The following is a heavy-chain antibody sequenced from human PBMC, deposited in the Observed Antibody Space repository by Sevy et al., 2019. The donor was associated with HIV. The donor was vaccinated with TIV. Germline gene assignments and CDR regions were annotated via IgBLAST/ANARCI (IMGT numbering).Heavy chain of an antibody. CDR2: IRSKANSYAT. D-gene: IGHD3-22*01. J-gene: IGHJ5*02. Sequence: GGSLRLSCAASGFTFSGSAMHWVRQASGKGLEWVGCIRSKANSYATAYAASVKGRFTISRDDSKNTAYLQMNSLKTEDTAVYYCTRPNPGIGYYYDSSGYSNNWFDPWGQGTLVTVSS. CDR3: TRPNPGIGYYYDSSGYSNNWFDP. V-gene: IGHV3-73*01. CDR1: GFTFSGSA.